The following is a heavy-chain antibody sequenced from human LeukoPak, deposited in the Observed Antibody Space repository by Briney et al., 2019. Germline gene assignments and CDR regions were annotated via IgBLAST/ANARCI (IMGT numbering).Heavy chain of an antibody. D-gene: IGHD3-22*01. Sequence: GGSLRLSCTASGFTFNDFGMNWVRQIPGKGLEWVSGINWNGDSIGYAASVKGRFTISRDNAKNTLYLQMNSLGVDDTVIYYCARAIAFYDSSGYQAYFAYWGQGTPVTVSS. J-gene: IGHJ4*02. V-gene: IGHV3-20*04. CDR3: ARAIAFYDSSGYQAYFAY. CDR2: INWNGDSI. CDR1: GFTFNDFG.